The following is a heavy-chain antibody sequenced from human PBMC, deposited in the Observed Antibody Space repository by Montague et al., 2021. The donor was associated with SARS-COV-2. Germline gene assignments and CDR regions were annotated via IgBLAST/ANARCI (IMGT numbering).Heavy chain of an antibody. Sequence: SETLSLTCTVSGGSISSSSYYWGWIRQPPGKGLEWIGSIYYSGSTYYNPPLKSRVTISVDTSKNQFSLKLSSVTAADTAVYYCARVISRQNNIVVVGLYYFDYWGQGTLVTVSS. CDR2: IYYSGST. CDR3: ARVISRQNNIVVVGLYYFDY. V-gene: IGHV4-39*07. J-gene: IGHJ4*02. CDR1: GGSISSSSYY. D-gene: IGHD2-15*01.